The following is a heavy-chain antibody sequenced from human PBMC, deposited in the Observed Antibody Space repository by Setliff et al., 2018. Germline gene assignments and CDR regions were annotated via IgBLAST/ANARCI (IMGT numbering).Heavy chain of an antibody. CDR3: ARASRFGTIKYTGDYYMDV. Sequence: GASVKVSCKASGYTFTTYAISWMRQAPGQGLEWMGWINTNTGNPSYAQGFTGRFVFSLDTSVSTAYLQISSLKAEDTALYYCARASRFGTIKYTGDYYMDVWGKGTTVTVSS. CDR2: INTNTGNP. D-gene: IGHD3-10*01. CDR1: GYTFTTYA. V-gene: IGHV7-4-1*02. J-gene: IGHJ6*03.